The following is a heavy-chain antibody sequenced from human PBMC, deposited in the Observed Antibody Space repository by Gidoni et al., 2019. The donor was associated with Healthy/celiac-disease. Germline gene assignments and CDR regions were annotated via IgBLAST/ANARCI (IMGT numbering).Heavy chain of an antibody. CDR3: ARATGWLDYYYYYYMDV. J-gene: IGHJ6*03. CDR2: IGTAGDT. Sequence: EVQLVESGGGLVQPGGSLRLSCAASGFTFSSYDMHWVRQATGKGLEWVSAIGTAGDTYYPGSVKGRFTISRENAKNSLSLQMNSLRAGDTAVYYCARATGWLDYYYYYYMDVWGKGTTVTVSS. V-gene: IGHV3-13*01. D-gene: IGHD6-19*01. CDR1: GFTFSSYD.